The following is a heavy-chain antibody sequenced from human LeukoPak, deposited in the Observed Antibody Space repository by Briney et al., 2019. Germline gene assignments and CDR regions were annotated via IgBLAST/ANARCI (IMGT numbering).Heavy chain of an antibody. Sequence: GGSLRLSCAASGFTSSSYWMSWVRQAPGKGLEWVANIKQDGSEKYYVDSVKGRFTISRDNAKNSLYLQMNSLRAEDTAVYYCARGLEQLVRFFYYYMDVWGKGTTVTVSS. CDR1: GFTSSSYW. V-gene: IGHV3-7*01. CDR2: IKQDGSEK. CDR3: ARGLEQLVRFFYYYMDV. J-gene: IGHJ6*03. D-gene: IGHD6-6*01.